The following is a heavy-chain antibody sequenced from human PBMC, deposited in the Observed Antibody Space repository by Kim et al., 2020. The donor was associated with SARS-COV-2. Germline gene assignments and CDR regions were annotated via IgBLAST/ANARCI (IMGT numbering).Heavy chain of an antibody. D-gene: IGHD4-4*01. CDR3: ARDESGSSKAY. Sequence: TGYAGSWKGRFTISRDNAKNSLYLQMNSLRAEDTALYYCARDESGSSKAYWGQGTLVTVSS. J-gene: IGHJ4*02. CDR2: T. V-gene: IGHV3-20*03.